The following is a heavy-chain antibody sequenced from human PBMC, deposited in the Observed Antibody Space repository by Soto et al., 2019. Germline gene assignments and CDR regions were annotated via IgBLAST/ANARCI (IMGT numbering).Heavy chain of an antibody. J-gene: IGHJ3*02. D-gene: IGHD3-22*01. CDR1: GFTFDDYT. CDR2: ISWDGGST. V-gene: IGHV3-43*01. Sequence: GGSLRLSCAASGFTFDDYTMHWVRQAPGKGLEWVSLISWDGGSTYYADSVKGRFTISRDNSKNSLYLQMNSLRTEDTALYYCAKESTGPLAYYYDSSGYSVAAFDIWGQGTMVTVSS. CDR3: AKESTGPLAYYYDSSGYSVAAFDI.